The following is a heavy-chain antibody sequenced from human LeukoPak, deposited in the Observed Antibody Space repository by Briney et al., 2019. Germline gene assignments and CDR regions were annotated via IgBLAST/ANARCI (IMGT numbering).Heavy chain of an antibody. Sequence: GGSLRLSCAASGFTFRSYWMHWVRQAPGKGLEWVAVISSDGSNKNYADSVKGRFTISRDNSKNTLYLQMNSLRPEDTAVYYCARAIGGRAATIDYWGQGTLVTVSS. CDR3: ARAIGGRAATIDY. V-gene: IGHV3-30-3*01. CDR1: GFTFRSYW. J-gene: IGHJ4*02. D-gene: IGHD2-15*01. CDR2: ISSDGSNK.